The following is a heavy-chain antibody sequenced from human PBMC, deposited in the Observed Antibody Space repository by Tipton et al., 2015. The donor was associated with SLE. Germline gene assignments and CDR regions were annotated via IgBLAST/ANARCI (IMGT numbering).Heavy chain of an antibody. CDR3: ARDLGAIENYYYYGVDV. D-gene: IGHD3-16*01. J-gene: IGHJ6*02. CDR2: IHYSGTT. Sequence: TLSLTCSVSGDSINSDDYYWTWIRQSPGKGLEWIGFIHYSGTTDYNPSLKSRVTISLDTSKNQFSLKLSSVTAADTAIYFCARDLGAIENYYYYGVDVWGQGTLVTVSS. V-gene: IGHV4-61*08. CDR1: GDSINSDDYY.